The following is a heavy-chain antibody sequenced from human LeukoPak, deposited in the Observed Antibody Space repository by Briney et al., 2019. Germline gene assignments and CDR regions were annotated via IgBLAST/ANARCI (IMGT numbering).Heavy chain of an antibody. Sequence: SETLSLTCAVYGGSFSGYYWSWIRRPPGKGLEWIGEINHSGSTNYNPSLKSRVTISVDTSKNQFSLKLSSVTAADTAVYYCAQRDGSGSPIDYWGQGTLVTVSS. D-gene: IGHD3-10*01. J-gene: IGHJ4*02. CDR1: GGSFSGYY. V-gene: IGHV4-34*01. CDR2: INHSGST. CDR3: AQRDGSGSPIDY.